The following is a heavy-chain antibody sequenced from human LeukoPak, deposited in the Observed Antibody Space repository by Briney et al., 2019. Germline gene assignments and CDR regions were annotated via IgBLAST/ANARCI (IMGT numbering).Heavy chain of an antibody. Sequence: GGSLRLSCAASGSTFSSYAMSWVRPAPGKGLEWVSYISSSSSYTNYADSVKGRFTISRDNAKNSLYLQMNSLRAEDTAVYYCARAILTGQQPYGMDVWGQGTTVTVSS. CDR2: ISSSSSYT. D-gene: IGHD3-9*01. V-gene: IGHV3-11*05. J-gene: IGHJ6*02. CDR3: ARAILTGQQPYGMDV. CDR1: GSTFSSYA.